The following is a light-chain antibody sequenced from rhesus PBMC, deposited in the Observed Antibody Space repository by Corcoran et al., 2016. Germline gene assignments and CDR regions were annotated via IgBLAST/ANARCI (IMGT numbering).Light chain of an antibody. J-gene: IGKJ4*01. V-gene: IGKV1-32*02. CDR1: QGISSY. CDR3: QQGNSNPLT. CDR2: YAN. Sequence: DIQMSQSPSSLSASVGDRVTITCRASQGISSYLNWYQQTPGKAPKLLIYYANILASGVPTRFSGSGSGTEVTLTISILQPEDFATYYCQQGNSNPLTFGGGTKVDIK.